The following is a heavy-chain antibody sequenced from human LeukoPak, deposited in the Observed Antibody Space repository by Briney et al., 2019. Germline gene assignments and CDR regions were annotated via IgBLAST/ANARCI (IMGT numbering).Heavy chain of an antibody. CDR2: INPNSAGT. D-gene: IGHD3-3*01. Sequence: GASVKVSCKASGYTFTGYYMHWVRQAPGQGLEWMGWINPNSAGTNYAKKVQGRVTMTRDTSISTAYMELSRLRSDDTAVYYCARDLEWLYPGGAFDIWGQGTMVTVSS. V-gene: IGHV1-2*02. CDR3: ARDLEWLYPGGAFDI. CDR1: GYTFTGYY. J-gene: IGHJ3*02.